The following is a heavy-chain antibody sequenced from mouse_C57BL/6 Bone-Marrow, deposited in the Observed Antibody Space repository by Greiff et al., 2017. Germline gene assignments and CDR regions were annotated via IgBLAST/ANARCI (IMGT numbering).Heavy chain of an antibody. CDR2: IYPRSGNT. V-gene: IGHV1-81*01. CDR1: GYTFTSYG. D-gene: IGHD1-1*01. J-gene: IGHJ2*01. Sequence: VKLQESGAELARPGASVKLSCKASGYTFTSYGISWVKQRTGQGLEWIGEIYPRSGNTYYNEKFKGKATLTADKSSSTAYMELRSLTSEDSAVYFCARRDYYGSRGSYWGQGTTLTVSS. CDR3: ARRDYYGSRGSY.